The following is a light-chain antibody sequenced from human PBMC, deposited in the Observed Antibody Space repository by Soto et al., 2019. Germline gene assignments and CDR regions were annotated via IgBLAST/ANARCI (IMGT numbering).Light chain of an antibody. CDR2: GAS. V-gene: IGKV3-15*01. J-gene: IGKJ2*01. CDR1: QSVSSN. Sequence: EIVMTQSPVTLSVSPGERATLSCRASQSVSSNLAWYQQKPGQAPRLLISGASTRATGIPARFIGSGSGTDFTPTISSLQSEDFAVYYCQQYNSWPPYTVGQGTKVDIK. CDR3: QQYNSWPPYT.